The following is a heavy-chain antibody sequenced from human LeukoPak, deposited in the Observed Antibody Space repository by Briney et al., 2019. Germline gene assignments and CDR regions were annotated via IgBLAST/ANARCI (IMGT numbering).Heavy chain of an antibody. CDR2: ISLDGSNK. CDR1: GFTFRTYA. V-gene: IGHV3-30*04. J-gene: IGHJ4*02. CDR3: ARGSKSYGDYIRSRIHYFDY. D-gene: IGHD4-17*01. Sequence: GGSLRLSCAASGFTFRTYAMHWVRQAPGKGLEWVAAISLDGSNKYYADSVKGRFTISRDNSKNTLYMQMNSLRADDTAVYYCARGSKSYGDYIRSRIHYFDYWGQGTLVTVSS.